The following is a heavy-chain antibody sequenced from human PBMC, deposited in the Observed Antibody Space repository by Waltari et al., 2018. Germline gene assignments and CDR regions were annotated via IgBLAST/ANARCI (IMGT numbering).Heavy chain of an antibody. J-gene: IGHJ4*02. D-gene: IGHD1-1*01. CDR3: ARTQTTEGYFDY. CDR2: INHSGRT. V-gene: IGHV4-34*01. CDR1: GGSFSGYY. Sequence: QVQLQQWGAGLLKPSETLSLTCAVDGGSFSGYYWSWFRQPPGKGLERIGEINHSGRTNYNPSLKSRVTISVDTSKNQFSLKLSSVTAADTAVYYCARTQTTEGYFDYWGQGTLVTVSS.